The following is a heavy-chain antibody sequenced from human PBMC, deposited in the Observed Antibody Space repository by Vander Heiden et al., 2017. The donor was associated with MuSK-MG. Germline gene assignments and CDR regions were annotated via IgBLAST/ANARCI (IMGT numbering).Heavy chain of an antibody. D-gene: IGHD3-10*01. CDR2: IWYDGSNK. Sequence: QVQLVESGGGVVQPGRSLRLSCAASGVTFSSSGTHWVRQAPGKGLEWVAVIWYDGSNKYYADSVKGRFTISRDNSKNTLYLQMNSLRAEDTAVYYCAKDRYYYGSGSYYGMDVWGQGTTVTVSS. CDR3: AKDRYYYGSGSYYGMDV. V-gene: IGHV3-33*06. CDR1: GVTFSSSG. J-gene: IGHJ6*02.